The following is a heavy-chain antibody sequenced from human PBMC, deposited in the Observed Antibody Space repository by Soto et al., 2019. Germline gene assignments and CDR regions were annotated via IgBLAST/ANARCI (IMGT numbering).Heavy chain of an antibody. D-gene: IGHD3-16*02. J-gene: IGHJ4*02. V-gene: IGHV1-8*01. Sequence: ASVKVSCKASGYTFTSYDINWVRQATGQGLEWMGWMNPNSGNTGYAQKFQGRVTMTRNTSISTAYMELSSLRSEDTAVYYCARGPEGYDYIWGSYRRNPVDFDYWGQGTLVTVSS. CDR1: GYTFTSYD. CDR3: ARGPEGYDYIWGSYRRNPVDFDY. CDR2: MNPNSGNT.